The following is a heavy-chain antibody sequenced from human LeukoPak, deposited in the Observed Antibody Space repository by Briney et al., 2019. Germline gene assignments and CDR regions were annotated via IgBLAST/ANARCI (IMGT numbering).Heavy chain of an antibody. CDR2: ISYDGSNK. V-gene: IGHV3-30*18. J-gene: IGHJ4*02. Sequence: GGSLRLSCAASGFTFSSYGMHWVRQAPGKGLEWVAVISYDGSNKYYADSVKGRFTISRDNSKNTLYLQMNSLRAEDTAVYYCAKGFRAFGELLPCDYWGQGTLVTVSS. D-gene: IGHD3-10*01. CDR3: AKGFRAFGELLPCDY. CDR1: GFTFSSYG.